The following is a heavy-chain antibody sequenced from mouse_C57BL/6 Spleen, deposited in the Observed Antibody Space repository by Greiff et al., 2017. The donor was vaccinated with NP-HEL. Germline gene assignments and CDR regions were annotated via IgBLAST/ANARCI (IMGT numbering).Heavy chain of an antibody. CDR1: GFSLTRYG. CDR2: IWRGGST. Sequence: QVQLKESGPGLVQPSQSLSITCTVSGFSLTRYGVHWVRQSPGKGLEWLGVIWRGGSTDYNAAFMSRLSITKDNSKSQVFFKMNSLQADDTAIYYCAKPNYYGSSPYAMDYWGQGTSVTVSS. J-gene: IGHJ4*01. V-gene: IGHV2-5*01. D-gene: IGHD1-1*01. CDR3: AKPNYYGSSPYAMDY.